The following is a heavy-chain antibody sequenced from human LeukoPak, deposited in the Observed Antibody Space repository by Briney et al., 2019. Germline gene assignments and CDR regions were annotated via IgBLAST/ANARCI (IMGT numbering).Heavy chain of an antibody. CDR2: ISSSGSTI. V-gene: IGHV3-11*04. J-gene: IGHJ4*02. CDR3: AGVLLWFGELLPDY. CDR1: GFTFSDYY. D-gene: IGHD3-10*01. Sequence: GGSPRLSCAASGFTFSDYYMSWIRQAPGKGLEWVSYISSSGSTIYYADSVKGRFTISRDNAKNSLYLQMNSLRAEDTAVYYCAGVLLWFGELLPDYWGQGTLVTVSS.